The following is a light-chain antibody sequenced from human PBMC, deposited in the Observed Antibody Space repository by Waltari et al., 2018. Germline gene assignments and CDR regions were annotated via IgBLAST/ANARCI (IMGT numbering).Light chain of an antibody. CDR1: QSVRNNY. CDR3: QQYGASPET. Sequence: EIVLTQSPGTLSLSPGERATLSGRASQSVRNNYIAWYQQKPGQPPRLLIYHTSSGATGVPDRFSGSGSGTDFTLTIIKLEPEDSAVYYCQQYGASPETFGQGTKVEIK. V-gene: IGKV3-20*01. J-gene: IGKJ1*01. CDR2: HTS.